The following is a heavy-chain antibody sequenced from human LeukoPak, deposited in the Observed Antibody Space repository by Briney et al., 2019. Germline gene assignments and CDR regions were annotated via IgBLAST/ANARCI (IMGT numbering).Heavy chain of an antibody. Sequence: ASVKVSCKASGYTFTNYYMHWVRQAPGQGLEWLGLINPNGGGTTYAQKFQGRVTMTRDTSTSTVYMELNSLRSEDTAVYYCARVAYSGSWLTTPHDYWGQGTLVTVSS. J-gene: IGHJ4*02. V-gene: IGHV1-46*01. D-gene: IGHD6-13*01. CDR2: INPNGGGT. CDR1: GYTFTNYY. CDR3: ARVAYSGSWLTTPHDY.